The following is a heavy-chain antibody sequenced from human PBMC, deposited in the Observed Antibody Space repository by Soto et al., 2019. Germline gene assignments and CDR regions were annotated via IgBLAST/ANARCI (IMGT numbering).Heavy chain of an antibody. CDR2: IIPIFGTA. J-gene: IGHJ4*02. CDR1: GGTFSSYA. D-gene: IGHD3-22*01. Sequence: LEKVSCKASGGTFSSYAISWVRQAPGQGLEWMGGIIPIFGTANYAQKFQGRVTITADESTSTAYMELSSLRSEDTAVYYCASTSQSVVITTRYFDYWGQGTLVTVSS. V-gene: IGHV1-69*13. CDR3: ASTSQSVVITTRYFDY.